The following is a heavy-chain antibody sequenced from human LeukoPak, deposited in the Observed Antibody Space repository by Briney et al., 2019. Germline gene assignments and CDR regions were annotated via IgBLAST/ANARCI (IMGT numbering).Heavy chain of an antibody. Sequence: GGSLRLSCAASGFTFSSYWMNWARQAPGKGLEWVASINHNGNVNYYVDSVKGRFTISRDNAKNSLYLQMNSLRAEDTAVYYCARNDGWSYGMDVWGQGTTVTVSS. CDR1: GFTFSSYW. V-gene: IGHV3-7*03. CDR3: ARNDGWSYGMDV. D-gene: IGHD6-19*01. CDR2: INHNGNVN. J-gene: IGHJ6*02.